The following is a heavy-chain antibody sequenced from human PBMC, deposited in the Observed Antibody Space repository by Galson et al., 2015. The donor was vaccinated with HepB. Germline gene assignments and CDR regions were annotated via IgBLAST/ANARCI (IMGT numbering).Heavy chain of an antibody. V-gene: IGHV3-49*03. J-gene: IGHJ5*02. CDR1: GFTFADYA. D-gene: IGHD3-16*01. CDR3: GRRLYDYYWGIYGPIDR. CDR2: IRSKPYSAAR. Sequence: SLRLSCATSGFTFADYAMTWFRQAPGKGLEWISFIRSKPYSAAREYAASVKGRFTISRDDSEGVAYLEMSSLETEDTAVYYCGRRLYDYYWGIYGPIDRWGQGTLVIVSS.